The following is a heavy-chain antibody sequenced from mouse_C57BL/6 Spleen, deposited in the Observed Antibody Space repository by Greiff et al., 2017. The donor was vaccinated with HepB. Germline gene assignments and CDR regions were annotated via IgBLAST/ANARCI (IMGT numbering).Heavy chain of an antibody. Sequence: EVMLVESGGGLVKPGGSLKLSCAASGFTFSSYAMSWVRQTPEKRLEWVATISDGGSYTYYPDNVKGRFTISRDNAKNNLYLQMSHLKSEDTAMYYCARSPYYYGSSPDYWGQGTTLTVSS. CDR1: GFTFSSYA. V-gene: IGHV5-4*03. D-gene: IGHD1-1*01. J-gene: IGHJ2*01. CDR2: ISDGGSYT. CDR3: ARSPYYYGSSPDY.